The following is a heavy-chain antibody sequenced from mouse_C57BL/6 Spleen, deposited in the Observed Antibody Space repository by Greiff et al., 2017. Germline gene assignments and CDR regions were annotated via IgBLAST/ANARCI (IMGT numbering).Heavy chain of an antibody. CDR3: AVITTVVATRYFDV. CDR2: MHPNSGST. Sequence: QVQLQQPGAGLVKPGATVMLSCKVSGYTFTSDWMHWVRLRPGQGHERNGMMHPNSGSTNTNEKFITKATLIVDKSSSTAYMQLSSLTSEDSADYYCAVITTVVATRYFDVWGTGTTVTVSS. D-gene: IGHD1-1*01. CDR1: GYTFTSDW. J-gene: IGHJ1*03. V-gene: IGHV1-64*01.